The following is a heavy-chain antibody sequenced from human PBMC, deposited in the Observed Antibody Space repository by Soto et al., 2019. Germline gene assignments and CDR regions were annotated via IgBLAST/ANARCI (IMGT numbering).Heavy chain of an antibody. J-gene: IGHJ4*02. V-gene: IGHV4-59*08. Sequence: SETLSLTCTVSGGSIGNSYWSWIRQSPGKGLEWIGYIYYSGSSNYNPSLKSRVSISVDTPKNQFSLKLSSVTAADTAVYYCARHSSSWPIFDYWGQGNLVTVS. D-gene: IGHD6-13*01. CDR3: ARHSSSWPIFDY. CDR1: GGSIGNSY. CDR2: IYYSGSS.